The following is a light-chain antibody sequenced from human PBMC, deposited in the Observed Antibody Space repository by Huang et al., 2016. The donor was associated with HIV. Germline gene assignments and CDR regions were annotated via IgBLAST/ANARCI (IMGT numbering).Light chain of an antibody. J-gene: IGKJ4*01. CDR1: RSVSTN. Sequence: EIVMTQSPATSSVSPGQRVTLSCRANRSVSTNLAWYQQRHGQAPRLLIYGSSTRAPGIPARFSGSGSGTDFSLTISSLQSEDFALYYCHQYNNWLLSFGGGTRV. V-gene: IGKV3-15*01. CDR3: HQYNNWLLS. CDR2: GSS.